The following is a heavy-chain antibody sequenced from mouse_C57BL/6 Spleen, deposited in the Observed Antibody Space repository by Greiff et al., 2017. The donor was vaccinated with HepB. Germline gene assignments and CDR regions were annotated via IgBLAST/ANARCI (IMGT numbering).Heavy chain of an antibody. CDR2: ISSGSSTI. V-gene: IGHV5-17*01. D-gene: IGHD2-4*01. Sequence: EVQVVESGGGLVKPGGSLKLSCAASGFTFSDYGMHWVRQAPEKGLEWVAYISSGSSTIYYADTVKGRFTISRDNAKNTLFLQMTSLRSEDTAMYYCARRRVYYDYDEGFAYWGQGTLVTVSA. CDR3: ARRRVYYDYDEGFAY. J-gene: IGHJ3*01. CDR1: GFTFSDYG.